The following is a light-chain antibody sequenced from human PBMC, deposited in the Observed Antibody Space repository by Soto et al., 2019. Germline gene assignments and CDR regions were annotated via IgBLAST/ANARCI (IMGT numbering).Light chain of an antibody. V-gene: IGKV1-39*01. CDR3: QQNYNTPLT. Sequence: DIQMTQSPSSLSASVGDRVTITCRASQTMNNYLNWYQRKPGKAPKLLIYTTSTLQSGVPSRFSGSRSGTDFTLTISSLQPEDCAIYYCQQNYNTPLTFGGGTKVEIK. J-gene: IGKJ4*01. CDR1: QTMNNY. CDR2: TTS.